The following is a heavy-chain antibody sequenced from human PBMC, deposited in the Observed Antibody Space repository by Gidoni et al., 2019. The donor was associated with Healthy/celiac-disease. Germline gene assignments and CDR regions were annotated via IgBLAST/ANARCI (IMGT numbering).Heavy chain of an antibody. V-gene: IGHV4-39*01. D-gene: IGHD1-26*01. CDR2: IYYSGST. CDR3: ARLDGWELRGYFDY. Sequence: QLQLQESGPGLVKPSETLSLTCTVSGGSISSSSYYWGWTRPPPGKGLEWIGSIYYSGSTYDNPSLKSRVTISVDTSKNQFSLKLSSVTAADTAVYYWARLDGWELRGYFDYWGQGTLVTVSS. J-gene: IGHJ4*02. CDR1: GGSISSSSYY.